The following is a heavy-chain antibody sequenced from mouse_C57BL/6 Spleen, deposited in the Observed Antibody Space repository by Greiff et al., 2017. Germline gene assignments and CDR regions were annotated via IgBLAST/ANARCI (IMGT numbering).Heavy chain of an antibody. V-gene: IGHV1-69*01. D-gene: IGHD4-1*01. CDR1: GYTFTSYW. CDR2: IDPSDSYT. Sequence: QVQLQQPGAELVKPGASVKMSCKASGYTFTSYWITWVKQRPGQGLEWIGEIDPSDSYTNYNQKFKGKSTLTVDKSSSTAYMQLSSLTSEDSAVYYCARTGFDYWGQGTTLTVSS. CDR3: ARTGFDY. J-gene: IGHJ2*01.